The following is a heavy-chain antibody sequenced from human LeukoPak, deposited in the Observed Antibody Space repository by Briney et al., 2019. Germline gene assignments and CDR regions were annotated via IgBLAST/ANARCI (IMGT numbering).Heavy chain of an antibody. J-gene: IGHJ5*02. V-gene: IGHV4-34*01. CDR1: GGSFSGYY. Sequence: PSETLSLTCAVYGGSFSGYYWSWIRQPPGKGLEWIGEIKHSGSTNYNPSLKSRVTISVDTSKNQFSLKLSSVTAADTAVYYCARDGYYDSSGYYPWGQGTLVTVSS. CDR2: IKHSGST. CDR3: ARDGYYDSSGYYP. D-gene: IGHD3-22*01.